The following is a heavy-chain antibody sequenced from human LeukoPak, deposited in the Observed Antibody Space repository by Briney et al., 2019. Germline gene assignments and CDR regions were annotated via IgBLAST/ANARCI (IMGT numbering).Heavy chain of an antibody. CDR1: GDSFSSYY. D-gene: IGHD1-20*01. CDR3: ARETRRDGYNWCDS. V-gene: IGHV4-4*07. Sequence: SETLSLTCTVSGDSFSSYYWIWIRQPAGKGLEWIGRIYTSGITNYNPSLKSRVTLSVDTSKNQFSLELHSVTAADTAVYFCARETRRDGYNWCDSWGQGTLVTVSS. J-gene: IGHJ4*02. CDR2: IYTSGIT.